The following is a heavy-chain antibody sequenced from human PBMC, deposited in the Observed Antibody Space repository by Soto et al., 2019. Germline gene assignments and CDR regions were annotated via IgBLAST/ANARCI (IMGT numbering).Heavy chain of an antibody. Sequence: SETLSLTCTVSGGSISSGGYYWSWIRQHPGKGLEWIGYIYYSGSTYYNPSLKSRVTISVDTSKNQFSLKLSSVTAADTAVYYCARVSRGVTIFGVVIFSENWFDPWGQGTLVTVSS. V-gene: IGHV4-31*03. CDR2: IYYSGST. CDR1: GGSISSGGYY. J-gene: IGHJ5*02. CDR3: ARVSRGVTIFGVVIFSENWFDP. D-gene: IGHD3-3*01.